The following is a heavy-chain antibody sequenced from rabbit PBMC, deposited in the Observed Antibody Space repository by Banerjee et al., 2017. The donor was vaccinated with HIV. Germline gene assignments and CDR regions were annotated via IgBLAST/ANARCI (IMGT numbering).Heavy chain of an antibody. CDR2: IYVGSSGNT. CDR1: GFDFSSNA. V-gene: IGHV1S40*01. J-gene: IGHJ4*01. D-gene: IGHD4-1*01. CDR3: ARDTGSGWGYFNL. Sequence: QSLEESGGDLVKPGASLTLTCTASGFDFSSNAMCWVRQAPGKGLEWIACIYVGSSGNTYYASWAKGRFTISKTSSTTVTLQMTSLTAADTATYFCARDTGSGWGYFNLWGPGT.